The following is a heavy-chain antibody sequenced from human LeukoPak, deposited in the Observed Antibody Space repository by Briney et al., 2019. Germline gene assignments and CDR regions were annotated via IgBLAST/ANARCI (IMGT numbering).Heavy chain of an antibody. D-gene: IGHD3-22*01. CDR2: ISYDGSNK. V-gene: IGHV3-30*04. Sequence: PGRSLRLSCAASGFTFSSYAMHWVRQAPGKGLEWVAVISYDGSNKYYADSVKGRFTISRDNAKNSLYLQMNSLRAEDTAVYYCARDGLGYYDSSGYYPLLWGRGTLVTVSS. CDR1: GFTFSSYA. CDR3: ARDGLGYYDSSGYYPLL. J-gene: IGHJ2*01.